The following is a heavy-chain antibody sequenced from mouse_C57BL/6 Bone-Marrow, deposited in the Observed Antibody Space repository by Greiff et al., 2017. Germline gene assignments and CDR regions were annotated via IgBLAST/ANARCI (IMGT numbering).Heavy chain of an antibody. CDR2: INPDSSTI. V-gene: IGHV4-1*01. J-gene: IGHJ1*03. CDR3: ARPVYYYGSSHWYFDV. Sequence: EVQVVESGGGLVQPGGSLKLSCAASGIAFSRYWMSWVRRAPGKGLEWIGEINPDSSTINYAPSLKDKFIISRDNAKNTLYLQMSKVRSEDTALYYCARPVYYYGSSHWYFDVWGTGTTVTVSS. CDR1: GIAFSRYW. D-gene: IGHD1-1*01.